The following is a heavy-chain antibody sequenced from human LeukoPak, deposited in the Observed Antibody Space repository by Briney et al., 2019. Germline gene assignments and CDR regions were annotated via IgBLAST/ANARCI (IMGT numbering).Heavy chain of an antibody. CDR3: ARQTYYDTLTGYYTVLLSFDP. J-gene: IGHJ5*02. D-gene: IGHD3-9*01. CDR2: IYHSGST. Sequence: SETLSLTCAVSGYSISSGYYWGWIRQPPGKGLGGIGSIYHSGSTYYTPSLKSRVTISVDTSKNQFSLKLSSVTAADTAVYYCARQTYYDTLTGYYTVLLSFDPWGQGTLVTVSS. V-gene: IGHV4-38-2*01. CDR1: GYSISSGYY.